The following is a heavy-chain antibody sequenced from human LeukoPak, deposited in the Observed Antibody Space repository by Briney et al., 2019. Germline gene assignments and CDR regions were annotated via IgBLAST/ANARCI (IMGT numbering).Heavy chain of an antibody. D-gene: IGHD3-9*01. CDR3: ALSYYDILTGQTGAFDI. CDR2: IYYSGST. Sequence: SQTLSLTCTVSGGSISSGGYYWSWIRQHPGKGLEWIGYIYYSGSTYYNPSLKSRVTISVDTSKNQFSLKLSSVTAADTAVYYSALSYYDILTGQTGAFDIWGQGTMVTVSS. V-gene: IGHV4-31*03. CDR1: GGSISSGGYY. J-gene: IGHJ3*02.